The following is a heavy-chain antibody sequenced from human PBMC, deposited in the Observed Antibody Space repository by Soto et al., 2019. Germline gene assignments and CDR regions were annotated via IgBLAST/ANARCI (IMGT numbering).Heavy chain of an antibody. J-gene: IGHJ6*02. CDR3: ASQTITSLDYYYGMDV. CDR1: GYSISNTGYY. Sequence: PSETLSLTCSVSGYSISNTGYYWGWIRQPPGKGLEWIGSIYHSGSTYYNPSLKSRVTISVDTSKNQFSLKLSSVTAADTAVYYCASQTITSLDYYYGMDVWGQGTTVTVSS. V-gene: IGHV4-38-2*02. CDR2: IYHSGST. D-gene: IGHD1-20*01.